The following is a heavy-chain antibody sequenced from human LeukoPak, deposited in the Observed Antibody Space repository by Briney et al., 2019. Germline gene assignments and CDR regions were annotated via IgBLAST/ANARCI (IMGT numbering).Heavy chain of an antibody. CDR2: IYYSGST. Sequence: PSDTLSLTCTVSGGSISSYYWSWIRQPPGKGLEWIGYIYYSGSTNYNPSLKSRVTISVDTSKNQFSLNLNSVTAADTALYYCARVGGYTSSWYYYDYWGQGTLVTVSS. V-gene: IGHV4-59*08. CDR3: ARVGGYTSSWYYYDY. CDR1: GGSISSYY. D-gene: IGHD6-13*01. J-gene: IGHJ4*02.